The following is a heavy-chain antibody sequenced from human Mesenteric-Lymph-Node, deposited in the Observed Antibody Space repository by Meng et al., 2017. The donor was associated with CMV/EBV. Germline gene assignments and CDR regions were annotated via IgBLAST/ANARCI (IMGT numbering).Heavy chain of an antibody. CDR3: AKDNGPGDRLFRYGMDV. D-gene: IGHD2-8*01. V-gene: IGHV3-20*04. Sequence: GGSLRLSCAVSGFNFDNYDMNWVRQAPGKGLEWVSGINWNGGSVYYADSVKGRFTISRDNAKNSLYLQMHSLRAEDTAIYYCAKDNGPGDRLFRYGMDVWGQGTTVTVSS. CDR2: INWNGGSV. J-gene: IGHJ6*02. CDR1: GFNFDNYD.